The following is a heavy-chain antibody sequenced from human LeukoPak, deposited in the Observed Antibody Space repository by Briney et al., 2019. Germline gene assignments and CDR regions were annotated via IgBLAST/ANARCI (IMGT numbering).Heavy chain of an antibody. Sequence: GGSLRLSCVTSGFTFSSYAFHWVRQAPGKGLEWVATMSFDVNNKYYADSVRGRFTISRDNSKNTLYLQMNSLGAEDTAVYSCARGYCTSSSCYNDYWGQGTLVTVSS. CDR2: MSFDVNNK. CDR3: ARGYCTSSSCYNDY. J-gene: IGHJ4*02. CDR1: GFTFSSYA. D-gene: IGHD2-2*02. V-gene: IGHV3-30*04.